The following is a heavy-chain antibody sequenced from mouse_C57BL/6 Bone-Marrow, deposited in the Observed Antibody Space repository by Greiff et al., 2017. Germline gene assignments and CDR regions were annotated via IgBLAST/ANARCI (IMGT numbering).Heavy chain of an antibody. CDR3: ARNWDTTVVAHWYFGV. Sequence: VMLVESGPGLVAPSQSLSITCTVSGFSLTSYAISWVRQPPGKGLEWLGVIWTGGGTNYNSALKSRLSNSKDNSKSQVFLKMNSLQIDDKTRYYCARNWDTTVVAHWYFGVWGTGTTVTVSS. CDR1: GFSLTSYA. V-gene: IGHV2-9-1*01. J-gene: IGHJ1*03. D-gene: IGHD1-1*01. CDR2: IWTGGGT.